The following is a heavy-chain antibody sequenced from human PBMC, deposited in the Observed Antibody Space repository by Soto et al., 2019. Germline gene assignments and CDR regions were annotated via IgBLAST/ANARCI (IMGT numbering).Heavy chain of an antibody. CDR3: ARGGYSGSYHPFDS. CDR2: INHSGST. Sequence: SETLSLTCAVYGGSFSGYYWSWIRQPPGKGLEWIGEINHSGSTNYNPSLKSRVTISVDTSKNQFSLKLSSVTAADTAVYYCARGGYSGSYHPFDSWGHETLVTLYS. J-gene: IGHJ4*01. V-gene: IGHV4-34*01. D-gene: IGHD1-26*01. CDR1: GGSFSGYY.